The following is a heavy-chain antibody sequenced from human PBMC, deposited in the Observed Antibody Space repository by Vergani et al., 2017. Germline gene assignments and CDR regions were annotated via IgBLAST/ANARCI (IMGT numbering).Heavy chain of an antibody. CDR1: GGSISSGSYY. CDR3: ASIAVADTVDY. Sequence: QVQLQESGPGLVKPSQTLSLTCTVSGGSISSGSYYWSWIRQPAGKGLEWIGRIYTSGSTNYNPSLKSRVTISVDTSENQFSLKLSSVTAADTAVYYCASIAVADTVDYWGQGTLVTVSS. D-gene: IGHD6-19*01. J-gene: IGHJ4*02. V-gene: IGHV4-61*02. CDR2: IYTSGST.